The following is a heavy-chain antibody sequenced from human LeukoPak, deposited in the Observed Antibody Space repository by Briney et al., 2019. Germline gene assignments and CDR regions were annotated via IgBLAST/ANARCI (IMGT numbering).Heavy chain of an antibody. J-gene: IGHJ4*02. CDR2: ISGSGSST. CDR3: AKDSGYFPY. Sequence: GGSLRLSCAASGFTFSNYAMSWVRQASGKGLEWVSAISGSGSSTYYADSVKGRFTISRDNSKNTLYLQMNSLRAEDTAVYYCAKDSGYFPYWGQGTLVTVSS. D-gene: IGHD6-13*01. CDR1: GFTFSNYA. V-gene: IGHV3-23*01.